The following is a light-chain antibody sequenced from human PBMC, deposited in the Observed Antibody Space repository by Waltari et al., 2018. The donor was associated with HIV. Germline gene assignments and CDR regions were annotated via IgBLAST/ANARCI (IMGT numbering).Light chain of an antibody. CDR2: EFL. CDR1: SSAIGDYDY. J-gene: IGLJ2*01. Sequence: QSALTQPPSASGSPGQSVTISCPGTSSAIGDYDYVSWYQHQPGEAPKLLIYEFLNRPSGVPHRFSGSKSGNTASLTVSGLQAEDEADYYCSSYGGNSNVIFGGGTKLTVL. CDR3: SSYGGNSNVI. V-gene: IGLV2-8*01.